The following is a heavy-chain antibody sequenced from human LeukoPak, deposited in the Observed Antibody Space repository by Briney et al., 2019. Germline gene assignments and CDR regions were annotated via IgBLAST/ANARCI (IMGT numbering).Heavy chain of an antibody. CDR1: GYTFTSYG. D-gene: IGHD5-18*01. CDR3: ARVDTAYYYYYYMDV. CDR2: ISAYNGNT. Sequence: ASVKVSCKASGYTFTSYGISWVRQAPGQGLEWMGWISAYNGNTNYAQKLQGRVTMTTDTSTSTAYMELRSLRSDDTAVYYCARVDTAYYYYYYMDVWGKGTTVTVSS. V-gene: IGHV1-18*01. J-gene: IGHJ6*03.